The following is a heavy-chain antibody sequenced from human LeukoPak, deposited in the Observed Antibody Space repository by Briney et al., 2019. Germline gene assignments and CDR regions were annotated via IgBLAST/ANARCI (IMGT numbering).Heavy chain of an antibody. CDR1: GFTFSSYA. Sequence: GGSLRLSCAASGFTFSSYAMSWVRQAPGKGLEWVSAISGSGGSTYYADSVKGRFTISRDNSKNTLYLQMNSLRAEDTAVYYCARGTELTRTSGHYSFDYWGQGTLVSVSS. CDR2: ISGSGGST. D-gene: IGHD1-7*01. V-gene: IGHV3-23*01. J-gene: IGHJ4*02. CDR3: ARGTELTRTSGHYSFDY.